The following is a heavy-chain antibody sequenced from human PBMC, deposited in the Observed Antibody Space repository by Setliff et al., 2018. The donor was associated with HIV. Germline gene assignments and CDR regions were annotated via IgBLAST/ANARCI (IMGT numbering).Heavy chain of an antibody. V-gene: IGHV4-59*11. CDR2: INYSGST. Sequence: NPSETLSLTCTVSGGSISSHYWSWIRQPPGKGLEWIGYINYSGSTSYSPSLRGRVTMSVDPSKNQFSLKLNSVTAADTAIYYCARGNYDTSDYYTNFYYYYMDVWGKGTAVTVSS. CDR1: GGSISSHY. CDR3: ARGNYDTSDYYTNFYYYYMDV. D-gene: IGHD3-22*01. J-gene: IGHJ6*03.